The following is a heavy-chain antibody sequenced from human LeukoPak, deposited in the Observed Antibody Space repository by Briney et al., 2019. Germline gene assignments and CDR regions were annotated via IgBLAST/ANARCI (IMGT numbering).Heavy chain of an antibody. V-gene: IGHV3-64D*08. D-gene: IGHD4-17*01. J-gene: IGHJ4*02. CDR2: INDDWGTT. Sequence: PGGSLRLSCSASGFTFTKYAMHWVRQAPGKGLEFVAGINDDWGTTDYADSVKGRFTISRDNSKNTLYLQMSSLRAEDTALYYCARDLLWGDYEGTIPLDWGQGTLVTVSS. CDR1: GFTFTKYA. CDR3: ARDLLWGDYEGTIPLD.